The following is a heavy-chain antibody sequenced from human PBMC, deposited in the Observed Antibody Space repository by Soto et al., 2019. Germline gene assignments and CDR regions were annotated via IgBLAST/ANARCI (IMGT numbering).Heavy chain of an antibody. CDR1: GFSFNSYA. CDR2: ISGSGGAT. Sequence: EVQLLESGGGLVQRGGSLRLSCTASGFSFNSYAMTWVRQAPGNGLEWVSVISGSGGATYYADSVEGRFTISRDNSKNTLDLQMNSLRAEDTAVYYCAKAKAVAGLLYYYGMDVWSQGTTVTVSS. D-gene: IGHD6-19*01. V-gene: IGHV3-23*01. J-gene: IGHJ6*02. CDR3: AKAKAVAGLLYYYGMDV.